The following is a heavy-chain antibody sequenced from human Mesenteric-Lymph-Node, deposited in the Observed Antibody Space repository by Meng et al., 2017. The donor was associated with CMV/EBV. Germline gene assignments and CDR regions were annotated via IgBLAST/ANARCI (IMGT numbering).Heavy chain of an antibody. D-gene: IGHD5-18*01. CDR1: GGSISSHY. J-gene: IGHJ4*02. CDR3: ARVIPDTAMVLYYFDY. V-gene: IGHV4-59*11. CDR2: IYYSGST. Sequence: SETLSLTCTVSGGSISSHYWSWIRQPPGKGLEWIGYIYYSGSTKYNPSLKSRVTISVDTSKNQFSLKLSSVTAADTAVYYCARVIPDTAMVLYYFDYWGQGTLVTVSS.